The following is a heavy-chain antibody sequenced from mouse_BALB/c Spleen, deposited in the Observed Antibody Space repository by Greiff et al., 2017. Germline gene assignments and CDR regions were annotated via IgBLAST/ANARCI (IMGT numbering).Heavy chain of an antibody. J-gene: IGHJ2*01. Sequence: VKLVESGPGLVAPSEPVHHLHCLWVFINQLWCTLGSPASRKGSGVAGSNMAGGSTNYNSALMSRLSISKDNSKSQVFLKMNSLQTDDTAMYYCARGGSRYGNHPDYWGQGTTLTVSS. CDR2: MAGGST. CDR3: ARGGSRYGNHPDY. V-gene: IGHV2-9*02. CDR1: VFINQLW. D-gene: IGHD2-1*01.